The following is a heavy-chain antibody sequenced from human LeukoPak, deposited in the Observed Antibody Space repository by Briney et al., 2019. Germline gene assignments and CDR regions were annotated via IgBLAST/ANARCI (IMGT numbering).Heavy chain of an antibody. CDR1: GGSISSYY. CDR3: AREGRSSTPGY. J-gene: IGHJ4*02. V-gene: IGHV4-4*07. Sequence: PSETLSLTCTASGGSISSYYWSWIRQPAGKGLEWIGRISSSGSTDYNPSLKSPVTMSVDTSKTQFSLKLSSVTAADTAVYYCAREGRSSTPGYWGQGTLVTVSS. D-gene: IGHD2-15*01. CDR2: ISSSGST.